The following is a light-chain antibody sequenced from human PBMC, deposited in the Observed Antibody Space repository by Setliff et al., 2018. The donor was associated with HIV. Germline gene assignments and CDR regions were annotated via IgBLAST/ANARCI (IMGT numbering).Light chain of an antibody. CDR2: ATS. CDR3: QQSYSLRA. CDR1: QSISKS. Sequence: DIQMTQSPSSLSAFVGDRVMITCRASQSISKSLNWYQHKPGKAPKLLIYATSNLQSEAPSRFRGSGSGTDFTLTITNLQPEDFATYYCQQSYSLRAFGQGTKVDIK. V-gene: IGKV1-39*01. J-gene: IGKJ1*01.